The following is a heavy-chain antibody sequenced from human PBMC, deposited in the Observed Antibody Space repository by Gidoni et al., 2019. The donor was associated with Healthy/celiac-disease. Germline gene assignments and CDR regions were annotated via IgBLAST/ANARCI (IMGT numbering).Heavy chain of an antibody. V-gene: IGHV1-2*04. Sequence: QVQLVQSGAEVKKPGASVKVSCKASGYTLTGYYMHWVRQAPGQGLEWMGWTNPNSGGTNYAQKFQGWVTMTRDTSISTAYMELSRLRSDDTAVYYCARGRVYSSSWYNWFDPWGQGTLVTVSS. CDR2: TNPNSGGT. CDR3: ARGRVYSSSWYNWFDP. J-gene: IGHJ5*02. CDR1: GYTLTGYY. D-gene: IGHD6-13*01.